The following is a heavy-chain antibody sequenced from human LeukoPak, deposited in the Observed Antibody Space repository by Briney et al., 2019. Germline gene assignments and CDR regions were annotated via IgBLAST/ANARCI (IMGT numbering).Heavy chain of an antibody. V-gene: IGHV4-38-2*01. CDR1: GYSISSGYY. CDR3: ARRNVLMITFGGVIFQHFDY. J-gene: IGHJ4*02. D-gene: IGHD3-16*02. Sequence: SETLSLTCAVSGYSISSGYYWGWIRQPPGKGLEWIGSIYHSGGTYYNPSLKSRVTISVDTSKNQFPLKLSSVTAADTAVYYCARRNVLMITFGGVIFQHFDYWGQGTLVTVSS. CDR2: IYHSGGT.